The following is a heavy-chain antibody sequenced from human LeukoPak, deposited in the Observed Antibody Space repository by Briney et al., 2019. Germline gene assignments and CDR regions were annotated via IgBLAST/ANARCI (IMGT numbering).Heavy chain of an antibody. CDR2: IYSGGST. Sequence: GGSLRLSCAASVFTVSSKYMRWVRQAPRKGLEWVSVIYSGGSTYYADSVKGRFTISRDNAKNSVYLQMNGLKAEDTAVYHCVGGPGWVFDLWGRGTLVTVSS. D-gene: IGHD6-19*01. J-gene: IGHJ2*01. V-gene: IGHV3-53*01. CDR1: VFTVSSKY. CDR3: VGGPGWVFDL.